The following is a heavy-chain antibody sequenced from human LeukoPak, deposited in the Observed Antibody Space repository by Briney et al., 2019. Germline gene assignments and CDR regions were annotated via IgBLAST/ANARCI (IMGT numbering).Heavy chain of an antibody. Sequence: KPSETLSLTCTVSGGSISSYYWSWIRQPAGKGLEWIGRIYTSGSTNYNPSLKSRVTMSVDTSKNQFSLKLSSVTAADTAVYYCARDDGYCSSTSCYTPFDYWGQGTLVTVSS. CDR2: IYTSGST. CDR1: GGSISSYY. V-gene: IGHV4-4*07. CDR3: ARDDGYCSSTSCYTPFDY. D-gene: IGHD2-2*02. J-gene: IGHJ4*02.